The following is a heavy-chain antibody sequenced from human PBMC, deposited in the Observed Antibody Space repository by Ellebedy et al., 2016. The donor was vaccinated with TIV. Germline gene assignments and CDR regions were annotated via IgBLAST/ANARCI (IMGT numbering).Heavy chain of an antibody. CDR1: GFTFSSYA. V-gene: IGHV3-23*01. Sequence: GESLKISXAASGFTFSSYAMSWVRQAPGKGLEWVSAISGSGSSTYYADSVKGRFTISRGNSKNTLYLQMNSLRAEDTAVYYCAKSSTGRDYWGQGTLVTVSS. CDR3: AKSSTGRDY. D-gene: IGHD2-2*01. CDR2: ISGSGSST. J-gene: IGHJ4*02.